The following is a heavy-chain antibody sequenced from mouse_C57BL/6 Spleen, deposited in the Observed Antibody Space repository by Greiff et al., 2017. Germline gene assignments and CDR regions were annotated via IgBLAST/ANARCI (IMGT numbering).Heavy chain of an antibody. V-gene: IGHV1-80*01. CDR1: GYAFSSYW. D-gene: IGHD2-1*01. J-gene: IGHJ4*01. CDR3: ARDYGNYVGYYYAMDY. Sequence: QVQLKESGAELVKPGASVKISCKASGYAFSSYWMNWVKQRPGKGLEWIGQIYPGDGDTNYNGKFKGKATLTADKSSSTAYMQLSSLTSEDSAVYVCARDYGNYVGYYYAMDYWGQGTSVTVSS. CDR2: IYPGDGDT.